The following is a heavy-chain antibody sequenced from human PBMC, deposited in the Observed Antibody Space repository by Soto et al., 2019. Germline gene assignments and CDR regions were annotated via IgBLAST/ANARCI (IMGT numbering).Heavy chain of an antibody. V-gene: IGHV3-23*01. CDR2: ITGGGGRGT. D-gene: IGHD3-10*01. CDR1: GFTFSTYA. J-gene: IGHJ6*02. CDR3: AKCHRNSGDSNGGRGV. Sequence: EVQLLESGGGLVQPGGSLRLSCAASGFTFSTYAMRWVRQAPGKGLEWVSSITGGGGRGTYYVGSVKGRFTINRDDSKDTMYLQMESLRGDDTAVYYGAKCHRNSGDSNGGRGVGGQGKRGTVSS.